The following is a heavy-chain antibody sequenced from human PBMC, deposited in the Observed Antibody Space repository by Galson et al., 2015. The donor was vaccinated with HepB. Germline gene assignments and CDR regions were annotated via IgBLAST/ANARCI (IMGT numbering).Heavy chain of an antibody. D-gene: IGHD2-15*01. Sequence: SLRLSCAASGFTFSSYSMNWVRQAPGKGLEWVSYISSSSSTIYYADSVKGRFTISRDNAKNSLYLQMNSLRAEDTAVYYCARDREDIVVVVAATPSSSDYWGQGTLVTVSS. V-gene: IGHV3-48*01. CDR1: GFTFSSYS. CDR3: ARDREDIVVVVAATPSSSDY. CDR2: ISSSSSTI. J-gene: IGHJ4*02.